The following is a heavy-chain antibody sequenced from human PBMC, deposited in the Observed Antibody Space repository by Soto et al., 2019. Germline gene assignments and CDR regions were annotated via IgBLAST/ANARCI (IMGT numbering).Heavy chain of an antibody. V-gene: IGHV1-8*01. Sequence: ASVKVSCKASGYTFTSYDINWVRQATGQGLEWMGWMNPNSGNTGYAQKFQGRVTMTKNTLYLQMNSLRAEDTAVYYCAKDYGPGLRYYFDYWGQGTLVTVSS. J-gene: IGHJ4*02. CDR2: MNPNSGNT. D-gene: IGHD4-17*01. CDR1: GYTFTSYD. CDR3: AKDYGPGLRYYFDY.